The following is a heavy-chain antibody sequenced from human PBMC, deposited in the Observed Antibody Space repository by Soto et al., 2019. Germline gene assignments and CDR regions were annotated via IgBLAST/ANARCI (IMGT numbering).Heavy chain of an antibody. V-gene: IGHV3-30*18. Sequence: QVQLVESGGGVVQPGRSLILSCAASGFTFSTYDMHWVRQAPGKGLEWVAVILYDGSNKYYADSVKGRFTISRDNSKNTLYLQLNSLRAGDTAVYYCAKDRGSGWSGMDVWGQGTTVTVSS. CDR2: ILYDGSNK. CDR3: AKDRGSGWSGMDV. J-gene: IGHJ6*02. CDR1: GFTFSTYD. D-gene: IGHD6-19*01.